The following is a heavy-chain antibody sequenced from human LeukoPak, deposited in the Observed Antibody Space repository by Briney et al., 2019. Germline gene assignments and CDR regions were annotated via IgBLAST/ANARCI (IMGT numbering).Heavy chain of an antibody. D-gene: IGHD3-9*01. J-gene: IGHJ5*02. CDR2: IQFDGDNK. CDR3: AKATRQNFDWLFLFDP. V-gene: IGHV3-30*02. CDR1: GFTLSRYA. Sequence: GGSLGLSCVASGFTLSRYAMHWVRQAPGKGLEWVAFIQFDGDNKYYADSVKGRFTISRDNAKNSLYLQMNSLRAEDTALYYCAKATRQNFDWLFLFDPWGQGTLVTVSS.